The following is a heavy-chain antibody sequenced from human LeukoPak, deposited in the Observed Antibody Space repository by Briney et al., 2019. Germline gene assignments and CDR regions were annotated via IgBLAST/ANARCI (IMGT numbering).Heavy chain of an antibody. V-gene: IGHV3-11*01. D-gene: IGHD2-2*02. Sequence: GGSLRLSCAASGFTFSDYYMSWIRQAPGKGLEWVSYISGSGSTIYYADSVKGRFTISRDNAKNSLYLQMNSLRAEDTAVYYCAREGDCSSTSCYTGWFDPWGQGTLVTVSS. J-gene: IGHJ5*02. CDR2: ISGSGSTI. CDR1: GFTFSDYY. CDR3: AREGDCSSTSCYTGWFDP.